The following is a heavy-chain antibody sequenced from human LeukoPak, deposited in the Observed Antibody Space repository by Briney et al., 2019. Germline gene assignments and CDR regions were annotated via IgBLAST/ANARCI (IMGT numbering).Heavy chain of an antibody. V-gene: IGHV3-11*04. J-gene: IGHJ4*02. Sequence: GGSLRLSCAASGFTFSDYYMNWVRQAPGKGLEWVSYISTYGSTIYYADSVKGRFTISRDNAKNSLYLQMNSLRAEDTAVYYCARDEDTAMVTAPVYWGQGTLVTVSS. CDR1: GFTFSDYY. D-gene: IGHD5-18*01. CDR2: ISTYGSTI. CDR3: ARDEDTAMVTAPVY.